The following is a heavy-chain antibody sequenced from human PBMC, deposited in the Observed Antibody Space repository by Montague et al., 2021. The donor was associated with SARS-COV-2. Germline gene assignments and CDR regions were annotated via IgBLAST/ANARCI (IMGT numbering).Heavy chain of an antibody. D-gene: IGHD6-19*01. CDR2: ISISGST. V-gene: IGHV4-61*02. CDR1: GGSISSGSYY. J-gene: IGHJ4*01. CDR3: ARDIAVAGLFDY. Sequence: TLSLTCTVSGGSISSGSYYWSWIRQPAGKGLGWIGRISISGSTAYNPSLKSRVTISVDTSKNQFSLKLSAVTAADTAVYYCARDIAVAGLFDYWGQGTLVTVSS.